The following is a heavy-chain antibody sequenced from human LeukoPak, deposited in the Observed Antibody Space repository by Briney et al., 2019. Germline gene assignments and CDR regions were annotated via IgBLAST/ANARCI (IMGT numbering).Heavy chain of an antibody. V-gene: IGHV4-4*02. Sequence: SETLSLTCAVSGGSISSSNWWSWVRQPPGKGLEWIGEIYHSGSTNYNPSLKSRVTISVDKSKNQFSLKLSSVTAADTAVYYCAGRGYCSSTCCPTYYYGMDVWGQGTTLTVSS. CDR2: IYHSGST. CDR1: GGSISSSNW. D-gene: IGHD2-2*01. CDR3: AGRGYCSSTCCPTYYYGMDV. J-gene: IGHJ6*02.